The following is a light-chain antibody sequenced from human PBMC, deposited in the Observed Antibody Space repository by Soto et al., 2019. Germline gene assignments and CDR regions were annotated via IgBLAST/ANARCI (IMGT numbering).Light chain of an antibody. Sequence: QSALTQSPSVSAAPGQKVTISCSGSSSNIGNNYVSWYQRLPGTAPKLLIYDNNKRPSGIPDRFSGSKSGTSGTLDITGLQTGDEADYYCATWDGSLPGEVFGGGTQLTVL. J-gene: IGLJ2*01. CDR2: DNN. CDR3: ATWDGSLPGEV. CDR1: SSNIGNNY. V-gene: IGLV1-51*01.